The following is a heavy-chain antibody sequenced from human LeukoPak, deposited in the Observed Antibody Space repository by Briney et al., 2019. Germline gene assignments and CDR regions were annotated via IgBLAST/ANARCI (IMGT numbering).Heavy chain of an antibody. CDR2: IYYSGST. J-gene: IGHJ4*02. CDR1: GGSISSGGYY. CDR3: ARVNRPPRSYYYDSSGSYVDY. Sequence: SETLSLTCTVSGGSISSGGYYWSWIRQHPGKGLEWIGHIYYSGSTYYNPSLKSRVTISVDTFKNQFSLKLSSVTAADTAVYYCARVNRPPRSYYYDSSGSYVDYWGQGTLVTVSS. V-gene: IGHV4-31*03. D-gene: IGHD3-22*01.